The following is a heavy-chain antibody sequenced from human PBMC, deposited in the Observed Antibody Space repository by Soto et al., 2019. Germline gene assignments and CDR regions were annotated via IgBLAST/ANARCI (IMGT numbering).Heavy chain of an antibody. CDR2: ISWNSGNL. J-gene: IGHJ4*02. CDR3: AKGASTTVFAFIDY. V-gene: IGHV3-9*01. D-gene: IGHD4-17*01. CDR1: GFTFDDYA. Sequence: EVQLVESGGGLVQPGRSLRLSCAASGFTFDDYAMHWVRQPPGKGLEWVSSISWNSGNLGYADSVKGRFTISRDNAKNSLSLQMNSLRGEETALYCAKGASTTVFAFIDYWGQGTLVTVSS.